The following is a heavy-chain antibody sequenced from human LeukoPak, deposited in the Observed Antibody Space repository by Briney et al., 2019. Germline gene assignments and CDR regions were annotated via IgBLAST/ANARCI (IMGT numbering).Heavy chain of an antibody. CDR1: GGSFSGYY. D-gene: IGHD3-10*01. V-gene: IGHV4-34*01. CDR3: ARGARRIILWFGERFDP. J-gene: IGHJ5*02. Sequence: SETLSLTCAVYGGSFSGYYWSWIRQPPGKGLEWIGEINHSGSTNYNPSLKSRVTIPVDTSKNQFSLKLSSVTAADTAVYYCARGARRIILWFGERFDPWGQGTLVTVSS. CDR2: INHSGST.